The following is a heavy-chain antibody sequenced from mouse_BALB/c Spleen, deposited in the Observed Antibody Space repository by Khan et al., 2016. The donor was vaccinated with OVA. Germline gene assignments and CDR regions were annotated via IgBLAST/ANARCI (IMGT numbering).Heavy chain of an antibody. D-gene: IGHD2-14*01. J-gene: IGHJ3*01. CDR1: GYTFISYT. V-gene: IGHV1-4*01. CDR3: VRDGAYHMNDGWFAY. CDR2: INPSNGYT. Sequence: QIQLVQSGAELARPGASVKMSCKASGYTFISYTIHWIKKRPGQGLEWIGYINPSNGYTNYNQKFKDKATLTTDKSSTTAYLQLSSLTSDDSAVYNVVRDGAYHMNDGWFAYWGQGTLVTVSA.